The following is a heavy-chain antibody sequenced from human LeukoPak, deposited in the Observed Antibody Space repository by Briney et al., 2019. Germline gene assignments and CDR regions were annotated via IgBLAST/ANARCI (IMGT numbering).Heavy chain of an antibody. D-gene: IGHD6-19*01. Sequence: GGPLRLSCAASGFTFSSWWMHWVRQAPGKGLVWVSRISSDGTTTGYADSVKGRFTIPRDNAKSTLYLQMNSLRAEDTAVYYCATDRYSSGDSWGQGTLVTVSS. CDR1: GFTFSSWW. CDR3: ATDRYSSGDS. J-gene: IGHJ5*01. V-gene: IGHV3-74*01. CDR2: ISSDGTTT.